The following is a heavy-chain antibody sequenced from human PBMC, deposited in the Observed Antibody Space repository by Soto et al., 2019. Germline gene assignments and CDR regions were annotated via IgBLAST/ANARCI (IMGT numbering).Heavy chain of an antibody. CDR1: GGSISSSSYY. V-gene: IGHV4-39*01. CDR2: IYYSGST. D-gene: IGHD4-17*01. CDR3: ASGRFNLRYGHYFDY. Sequence: PSGTLSLTCTVSGGSISSSSYYWGWIRQPPGKGLEWIGSIYYSGSTYYNPSLKSRVTISVDTSKNQFSLKLSSVTAADTAVYYCASGRFNLRYGHYFDYWGQGTLVTVSS. J-gene: IGHJ4*02.